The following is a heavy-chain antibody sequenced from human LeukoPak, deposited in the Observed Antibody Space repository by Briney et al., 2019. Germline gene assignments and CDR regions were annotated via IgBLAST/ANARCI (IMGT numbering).Heavy chain of an antibody. J-gene: IGHJ4*02. Sequence: SETLSLTCGVSSEFFSGYYWGWIRQPPGKGLEWIGDINDSGTTKYNPTLESRVTVSIDTSMNQFSLKVKSVTAADTGVYYCARLPLGAFGEVLNFDCWGQGALVTVSS. CDR1: SEFFSGYY. CDR3: ARLPLGAFGEVLNFDC. CDR2: INDSGTT. D-gene: IGHD3-10*01. V-gene: IGHV4-34*01.